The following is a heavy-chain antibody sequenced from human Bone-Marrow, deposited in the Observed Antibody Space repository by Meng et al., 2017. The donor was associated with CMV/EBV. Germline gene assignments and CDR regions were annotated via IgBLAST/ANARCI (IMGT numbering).Heavy chain of an antibody. D-gene: IGHD6-6*01. J-gene: IGHJ4*02. CDR3: TKFPPPPGQLADAY. CDR1: GFTFSGSA. V-gene: IGHV3-73*01. CDR2: VRSKANSYAT. Sequence: GESLKISCAASGFTFSGSAMHWVRQVSGKGLEWVGRVRSKANSYATAYAASVKGRFTISRDDSKNTAYLQKSSLKTEDTAVYYWTKFPPPPGQLADAYWGQGKRVNGAS.